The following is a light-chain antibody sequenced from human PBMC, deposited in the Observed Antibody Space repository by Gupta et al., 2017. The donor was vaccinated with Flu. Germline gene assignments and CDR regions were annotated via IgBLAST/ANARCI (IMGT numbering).Light chain of an antibody. Sequence: PAPLSVSPGASATLSCRSTQVVSVNLAWDQQKPGQAPRLLIYAAATRATGVPARFSGSGSGTQFTLTITSLQSEDAAVYYCQQHNHWPPAFGGGTKVEIK. CDR3: QQHNHWPPA. CDR1: QVVSVN. CDR2: AAA. V-gene: IGKV3-15*01. J-gene: IGKJ4*01.